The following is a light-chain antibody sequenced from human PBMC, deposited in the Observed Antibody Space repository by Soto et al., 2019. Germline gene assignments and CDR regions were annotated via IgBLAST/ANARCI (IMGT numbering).Light chain of an antibody. V-gene: IGKV3-20*01. CDR3: QQYGSSSWT. CDR1: QSVSSSY. Sequence: EIVLTQSPGTLSLSPGERATLSCRASQSVSSSYLAWYQQQPGQAPRLLIYGASSRATGIPDRFSGSGSGTDFTLTISRLEPEDFAVYYCQQYGSSSWTSGQGTKVDIK. J-gene: IGKJ1*01. CDR2: GAS.